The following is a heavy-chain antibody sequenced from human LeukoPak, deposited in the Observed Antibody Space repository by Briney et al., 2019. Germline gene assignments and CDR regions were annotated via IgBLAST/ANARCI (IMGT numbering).Heavy chain of an antibody. CDR1: GGSISSRSYY. D-gene: IGHD2-2*01. Sequence: SETLSLTCSVSGGSISSRSYYWGWVRQSPGKGLQWIGIINYSGNIYYHESLRSRVTMSVDTSKNQISLKLTSVTAADTAVYYCGRFRHVTRSSLLDYWGQGTLVSVSS. J-gene: IGHJ4*02. V-gene: IGHV4-39*01. CDR3: GRFRHVTRSSLLDY. CDR2: INYSGNI.